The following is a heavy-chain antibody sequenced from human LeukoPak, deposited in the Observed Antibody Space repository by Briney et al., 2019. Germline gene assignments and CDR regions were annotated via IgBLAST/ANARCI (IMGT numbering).Heavy chain of an antibody. CDR1: GFTFSSYG. CDR2: IRYDGSNK. J-gene: IGHJ3*02. CDR3: TKASSSSSFDAFDI. V-gene: IGHV3-30*02. Sequence: PGRSLRLSCAASGFTFSSYGMHWVRQAPGKGLEWVAFIRYDGSNKYYADSVKGRFTISRDNSKNTLFLQMNSLTAEDTAVYYCTKASSSSSFDAFDIWGQGSMVTVS. D-gene: IGHD6-6*01.